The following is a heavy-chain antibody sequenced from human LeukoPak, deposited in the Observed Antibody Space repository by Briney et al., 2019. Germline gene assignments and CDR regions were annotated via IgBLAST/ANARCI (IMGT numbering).Heavy chain of an antibody. CDR2: INPSGGST. V-gene: IGHV1-46*01. D-gene: IGHD3-3*01. Sequence: ASVKVSCKASGYTFTSYDINWVRQATGQGLEWMGIINPSGGSTSYAQKFQGRVTMTRDTSTSTVYMELSSLRSEDTAVYYCARASGLYYFDYWGQGTLVTVSS. J-gene: IGHJ4*02. CDR1: GYTFTSYD. CDR3: ARASGLYYFDY.